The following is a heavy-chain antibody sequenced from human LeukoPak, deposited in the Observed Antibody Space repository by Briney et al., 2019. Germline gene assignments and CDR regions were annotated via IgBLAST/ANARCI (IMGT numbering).Heavy chain of an antibody. J-gene: IGHJ4*02. CDR2: ISYDGSNK. CDR1: GFTFSSYA. CDR3: ARARRRDIAAAVDY. D-gene: IGHD6-13*01. V-gene: IGHV3-30-3*01. Sequence: GGSLRLSCAASGFTFSSYAMHWVRQAPGKGLEWVAVISYDGSNKYYADSVKGRFTISRDNSKNTLYLQMNSLRAEDTAVYYCARARRRDIAAAVDYWGQGTLVTVSS.